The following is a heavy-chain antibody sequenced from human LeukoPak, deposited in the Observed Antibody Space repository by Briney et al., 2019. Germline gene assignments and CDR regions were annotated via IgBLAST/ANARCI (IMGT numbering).Heavy chain of an antibody. V-gene: IGHV3-23*01. D-gene: IGHD1-26*01. CDR3: ARDVGGTSFFDY. Sequence: PGGSLRLSCAASGFTFSSYAMSWVRQAPGKGLECVSIISGSDGGTYYADSVKGRFTISRDNSKNTLYLQMNSLRAEDTAVYYCARDVGGTSFFDYWGQGTLVTVSS. J-gene: IGHJ4*02. CDR1: GFTFSSYA. CDR2: ISGSDGGT.